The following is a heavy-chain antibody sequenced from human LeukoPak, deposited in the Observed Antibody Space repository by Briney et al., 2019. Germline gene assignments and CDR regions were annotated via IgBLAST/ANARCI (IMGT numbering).Heavy chain of an antibody. V-gene: IGHV3-21*01. CDR3: ARSEDGYVDY. CDR2: ISSSSSSI. D-gene: IGHD5-24*01. CDR1: GFTFSSYA. Sequence: GSLRLSCAASGFTFSSYAMSWVRQAPGKGLEWVSSISSSSSSIYYADSVKGRFTISRDNAKNSLYLQMNSLRAEDTAVYYCARSEDGYVDYWGQGTLVTVSS. J-gene: IGHJ4*02.